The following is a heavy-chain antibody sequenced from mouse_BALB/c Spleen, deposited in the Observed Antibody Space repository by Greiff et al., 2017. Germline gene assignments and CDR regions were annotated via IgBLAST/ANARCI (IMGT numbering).Heavy chain of an antibody. D-gene: IGHD1-1*01. CDR1: GFTFSDYY. J-gene: IGHJ3*01. CDR2: ISDGGSYT. Sequence: DVKLVESGGGLVKPGGSLKLSCAASGFTFSDYYMYWVRQTPEKRLEWVATISDGGSYTYYPDSVKGRFTISRDNAKNNLYLQMSSLKSEDTAMYYCARDQGYGSSHWGQGTLVTVSA. CDR3: ARDQGYGSSH. V-gene: IGHV5-4*02.